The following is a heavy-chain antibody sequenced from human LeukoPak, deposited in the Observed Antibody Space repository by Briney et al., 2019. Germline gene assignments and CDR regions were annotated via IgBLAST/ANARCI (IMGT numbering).Heavy chain of an antibody. CDR3: ARTTEGYCRGRSCYSYYYYMDV. J-gene: IGHJ6*03. D-gene: IGHD2-15*01. V-gene: IGHV4-59*01. CDR1: GGSISSYY. Sequence: SETLSLTCSVSGGSISSYYWSWIRQSPGKGLEWIGYIYYSGSTNYNPSLKSRVTISVHTSKNQFSLKLSSVTAADTAVYYCARTTEGYCRGRSCYSYYYYMDVWGKGTTVTVSS. CDR2: IYYSGST.